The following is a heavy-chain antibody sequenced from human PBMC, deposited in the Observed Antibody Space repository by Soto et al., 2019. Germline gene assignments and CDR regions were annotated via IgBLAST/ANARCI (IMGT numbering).Heavy chain of an antibody. CDR3: ARGELATIAYFHY. CDR2: ITPVFGAP. V-gene: IGHV1-69*06. D-gene: IGHD5-12*01. Sequence: SVKVSCKASGGTFGSSTISWVRQAPGQGLEWMGGITPVFGAPNYAQKFQGRVTITADKSTSTAYMELRSLRSEDTAVYYCARGELATIAYFHYWGQGTLVTVSS. J-gene: IGHJ1*01. CDR1: GGTFGSST.